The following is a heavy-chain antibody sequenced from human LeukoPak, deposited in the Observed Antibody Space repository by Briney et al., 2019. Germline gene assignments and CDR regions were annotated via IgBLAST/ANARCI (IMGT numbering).Heavy chain of an antibody. V-gene: IGHV1-2*02. CDR3: ARGPRTNWFDP. D-gene: IGHD1-14*01. CDR1: GYTFTDYY. J-gene: IGHJ5*02. Sequence: ASVKASCKTSGYTFTDYYMHWVRQAPGQGREWMGWINPNSGGTNYAQKFQGRVTMTRDTSISTAYMELSRLRSDDTAVYYCARGPRTNWFDPWGQGTLVTVSS. CDR2: INPNSGGT.